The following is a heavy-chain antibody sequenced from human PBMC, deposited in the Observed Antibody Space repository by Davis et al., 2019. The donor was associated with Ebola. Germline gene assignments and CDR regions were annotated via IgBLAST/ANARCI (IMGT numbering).Heavy chain of an antibody. CDR2: ISAYNGNT. Sequence: AASVNVSCKASGYTFTSHGISWVRQAPGQGLEWMGWISAYNGNTNYAQKLQGRVTMTTDTSTSTAYMELRSLRSDDTAVYYCARDREYQLLFSYNWFDPWGQGTLVTVSS. D-gene: IGHD2-2*01. CDR3: ARDREYQLLFSYNWFDP. V-gene: IGHV1-18*01. CDR1: GYTFTSHG. J-gene: IGHJ5*02.